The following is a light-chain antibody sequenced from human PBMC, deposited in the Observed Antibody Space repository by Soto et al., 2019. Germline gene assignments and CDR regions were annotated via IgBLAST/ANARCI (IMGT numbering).Light chain of an antibody. J-gene: IGKJ5*01. CDR1: QSVSSN. V-gene: IGKV3-15*01. Sequence: EIVMTQSPATLSVSPGERATLPCRASQSVSSNLAWYQQKPGQAPRLLIYGASTRATGIPARFSGSGSGTDFTLTISSLQAADFAVYHCQHYNNWPITFGQGTRLEIK. CDR2: GAS. CDR3: QHYNNWPIT.